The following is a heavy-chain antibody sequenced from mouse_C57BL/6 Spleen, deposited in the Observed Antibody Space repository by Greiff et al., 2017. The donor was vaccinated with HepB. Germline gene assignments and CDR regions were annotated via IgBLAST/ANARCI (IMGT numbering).Heavy chain of an antibody. CDR2: IYPGSGST. J-gene: IGHJ2*01. D-gene: IGHD3-3*01. CDR1: GYTFTSYW. V-gene: IGHV1-55*01. CDR3: ARGQLRLDY. Sequence: QVQLQQSGPELVKPGASVKMSCKASGYTFTSYWITWVKQRPGQGLEWIGDIYPGSGSTNYNEKFKSKATLTVDTSSSTAYMQLSSLTSEDSAVYYCARGQLRLDYWGQGTTLTVSS.